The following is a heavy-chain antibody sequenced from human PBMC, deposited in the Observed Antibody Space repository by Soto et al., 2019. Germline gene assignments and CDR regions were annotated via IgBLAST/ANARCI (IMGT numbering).Heavy chain of an antibody. V-gene: IGHV4-39*01. CDR1: GASISSNNYY. Sequence: SETLSLTCPVSGASISSNNYYWGWVRQPPGKGLEWIGSIYFSGSTYYNPSLKSRVTISVDTSKNQFSLKLNSVTAADTSVYYCARLQREYYFDYWGPGTLVTVSS. CDR3: ARLQREYYFDY. J-gene: IGHJ4*02. CDR2: IYFSGST.